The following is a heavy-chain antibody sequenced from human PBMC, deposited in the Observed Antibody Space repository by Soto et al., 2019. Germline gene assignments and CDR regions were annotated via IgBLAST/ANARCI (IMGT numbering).Heavy chain of an antibody. CDR2: INHSGST. J-gene: IGHJ4*02. D-gene: IGHD6-19*01. CDR1: GGSFSGYY. CDR3: ARGIAVAD. Sequence: QVQLQQLGAGLLKPSETLSLTCAVYGGSFSGYYWSWIRQPPGKGLEWIGEINHSGSTNYNPSLKSRVTISVDTSKNQFSLKLSSVTAADTAVYYCARGIAVADWGQGTLVTVSS. V-gene: IGHV4-34*01.